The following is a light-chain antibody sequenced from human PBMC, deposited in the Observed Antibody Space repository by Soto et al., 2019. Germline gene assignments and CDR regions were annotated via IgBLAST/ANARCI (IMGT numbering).Light chain of an antibody. J-gene: IGKJ2*01. V-gene: IGKV3D-20*01. CDR1: QSINSRS. CDR3: QQYVASPYT. Sequence: EIVLTQSPATLSLSPWERATLSCGASQSINSRSLAWYQQKPGQAPRLLIYDASSRATGIPDRFSASGSGTDFTLTISSLEPEDFAVYYCQQYVASPYTFGQGTKVDIK. CDR2: DAS.